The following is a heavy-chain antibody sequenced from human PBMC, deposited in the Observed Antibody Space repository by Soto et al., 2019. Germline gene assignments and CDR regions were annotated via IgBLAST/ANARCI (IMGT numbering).Heavy chain of an antibody. CDR1: GFTYNSYD. CDR3: TRAAFGDGMDL. Sequence: DVQLVESGGGSVRPGGSLRHSCAAFGFTYNSYDMHWVRQVAGGGLEWVSSMGGAGAKEYAASVRGRFIISRDNAKNSLYLQMDSLRVGDTAVYYCTRAAFGDGMDLWGQGIPVTVSS. CDR2: MGGAGAK. V-gene: IGHV3-13*01. J-gene: IGHJ6*02. D-gene: IGHD3-10*01.